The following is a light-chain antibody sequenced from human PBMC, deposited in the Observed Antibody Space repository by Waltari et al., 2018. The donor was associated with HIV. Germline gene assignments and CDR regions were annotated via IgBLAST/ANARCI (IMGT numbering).Light chain of an antibody. CDR3: TSFTSNYTVI. V-gene: IGLV2-14*01. J-gene: IGLJ2*01. CDR1: TSDFGLYAF. CDR2: EVF. Sequence: QSALTPPASVSGSPGQSITISCTGSTSDFGLYAFISWYQQHPGGGPRVILYEVFRRPSGVSSRFSGSKSGNTASLTISWLQTEDEADYYCTSFTSNYTVIFGGGTKVTVL.